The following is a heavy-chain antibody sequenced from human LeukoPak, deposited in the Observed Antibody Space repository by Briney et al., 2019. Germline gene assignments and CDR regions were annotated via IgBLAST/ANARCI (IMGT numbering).Heavy chain of an antibody. Sequence: GASVKVSCKASGYTFTSYDINWVRQAPGQGLEWMGWISAYNGNTNYAQKLQGRITLTTDTSTSTAYMDLRSLRSDDTAVYYCARLVEDYFNSGSYFSYFDYWGQGTLVTVSS. V-gene: IGHV1-18*01. D-gene: IGHD3-10*01. CDR1: GYTFTSYD. CDR3: ARLVEDYFNSGSYFSYFDY. J-gene: IGHJ4*02. CDR2: ISAYNGNT.